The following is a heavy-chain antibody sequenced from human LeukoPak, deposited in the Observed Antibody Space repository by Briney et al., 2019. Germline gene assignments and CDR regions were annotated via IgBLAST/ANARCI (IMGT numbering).Heavy chain of an antibody. CDR3: ARDRLSWSGYCGNY. J-gene: IGHJ4*02. Sequence: PGGSLRLSCAASGFTFSSYSMNWDRQAPGKGLEWVSYISSSSSTIYYADSVKGRFTISRDNAKNSLYLQMNSLRAEDTAVYYCARDRLSWSGYCGNYWGQGTLVTVSS. CDR1: GFTFSSYS. CDR2: ISSSSSTI. D-gene: IGHD3-3*01. V-gene: IGHV3-48*04.